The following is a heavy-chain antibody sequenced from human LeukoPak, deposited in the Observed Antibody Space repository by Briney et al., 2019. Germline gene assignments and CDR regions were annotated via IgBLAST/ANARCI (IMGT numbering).Heavy chain of an antibody. CDR1: GFTFSSSN. CDR3: ARSGIYGDHGDY. J-gene: IGHJ4*02. V-gene: IGHV3-64*01. CDR2: ISSSGDST. Sequence: GGSLRLSCAASGFTFSSSNMHWVRQAPGEGLEYVSAISSSGDSTYYVSSVKGRFTISRDNSKNTLYLQMGSLRAEDMAVYYCARSGIYGDHGDYWGQGTLVTVSS. D-gene: IGHD4-17*01.